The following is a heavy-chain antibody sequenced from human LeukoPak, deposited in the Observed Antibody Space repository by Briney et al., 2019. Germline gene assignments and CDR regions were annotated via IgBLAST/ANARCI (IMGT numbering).Heavy chain of an antibody. CDR1: GFTFSSYA. Sequence: PGGSLRLSCAASGFTFSSYAMSWVRQAPGKGLEWVAVISYDGSNKYYADSVKGRFTISRDNSKNTLYLQMNSLRAEDTAVYYCAKGFVKYYFDYWGQGTLVTVSS. D-gene: IGHD3-10*01. V-gene: IGHV3-30*18. J-gene: IGHJ4*02. CDR3: AKGFVKYYFDY. CDR2: ISYDGSNK.